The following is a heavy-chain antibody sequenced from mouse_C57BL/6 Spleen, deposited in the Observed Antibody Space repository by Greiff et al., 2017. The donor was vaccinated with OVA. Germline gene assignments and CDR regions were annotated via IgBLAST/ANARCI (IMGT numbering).Heavy chain of an antibody. CDR2: ISYDGSN. CDR3: ASSDWDPFAY. J-gene: IGHJ3*01. D-gene: IGHD4-1*01. V-gene: IGHV3-6*01. Sequence: EVKLMESGPGLVKPSQSLSLTCSVTGYSITSGYYWNWIRQFPGNKLEWMGYISYDGSNNYNPSLKNRISITRDTSKNQFFLKLNSVTTEDTATYYCASSDWDPFAYWGQGTLVTVSA. CDR1: GYSITSGYY.